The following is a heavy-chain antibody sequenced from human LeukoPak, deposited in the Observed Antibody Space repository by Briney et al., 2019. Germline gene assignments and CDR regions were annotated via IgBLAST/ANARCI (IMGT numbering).Heavy chain of an antibody. CDR3: ARQRGYCSSGVCRGWFDP. Sequence: GGSLRLSCAASGFTFRNYNMNWVRQAPGKGLEWVSSISESSSFIQYADSLKGRFAISRDIAKNSLYLQMNSLRAEDTAVYYCARQRGYCSSGVCRGWFDPWGQGTLVTVSS. D-gene: IGHD2-8*01. CDR1: GFTFRNYN. CDR2: ISESSSFI. V-gene: IGHV3-21*01. J-gene: IGHJ5*02.